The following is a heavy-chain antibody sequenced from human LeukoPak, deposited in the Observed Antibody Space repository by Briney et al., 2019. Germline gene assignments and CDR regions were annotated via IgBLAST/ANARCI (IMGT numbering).Heavy chain of an antibody. CDR1: GFTFSDYY. J-gene: IGHJ4*02. D-gene: IGHD1/OR15-1a*01. V-gene: IGHV3-11*04. Sequence: GSLRLSCATSGFTFSDYYMSWIRQAPGKGLEWVSYISSSGSTIYYADSVKGRFTISRDNAKNSLYLQMNSLRAEDTAVYYCARAGLGTMRTTPGVDYWGQGTLVTVSS. CDR3: ARAGLGTMRTTPGVDY. CDR2: ISSSGSTI.